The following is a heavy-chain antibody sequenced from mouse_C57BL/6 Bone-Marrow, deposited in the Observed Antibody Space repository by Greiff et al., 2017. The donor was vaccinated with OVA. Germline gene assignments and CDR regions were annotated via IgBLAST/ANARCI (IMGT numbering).Heavy chain of an antibody. V-gene: IGHV5-15*01. Sequence: EVKVVESGGGLVQPGGSLKLSCAASGFTFSDYGMAWVRQAPRTGPEWVAFISNLAYSIYYADTVTGRFTISRENAKNTLYREMSSLRSEDTAMYYCARTRYYYGSMDYWGQGTSVTVSS. CDR3: ARTRYYYGSMDY. CDR1: GFTFSDYG. D-gene: IGHD1-1*01. CDR2: ISNLAYSI. J-gene: IGHJ4*01.